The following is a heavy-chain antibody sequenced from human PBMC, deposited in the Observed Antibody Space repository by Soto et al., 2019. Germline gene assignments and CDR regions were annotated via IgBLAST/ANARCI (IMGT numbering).Heavy chain of an antibody. Sequence: EVKLVQSGAEVKKAGEPLRISCQASGYSFSTYWIRWVRQMPGKGLEWMGMIDPGDSESIYSPSPQGHVTFSVDESISTAYLHWRSLKASDTATYYCARQGPDKIFGWDVWGQGTTVIVSS. D-gene: IGHD3-3*01. CDR3: ARQGPDKIFGWDV. J-gene: IGHJ6*02. CDR2: IDPGDSES. V-gene: IGHV5-10-1*03. CDR1: GYSFSTYW.